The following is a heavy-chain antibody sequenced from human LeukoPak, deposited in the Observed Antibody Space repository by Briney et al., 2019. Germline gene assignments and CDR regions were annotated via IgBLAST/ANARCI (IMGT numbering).Heavy chain of an antibody. CDR1: GFSANDNY. D-gene: IGHD4-17*01. CDR2: MFPDGRT. J-gene: IGHJ4*02. V-gene: IGHV3-53*01. Sequence: GGSLRLSCAVSGFSANDNYMSWVRQAPGKGLQWVSVMFPDGRTYYADSVKGRFTISRDLARNTLLLQMHSLRADDTAVHYCARTNPVYGDYDYWGQGTLVTVSS. CDR3: ARTNPVYGDYDY.